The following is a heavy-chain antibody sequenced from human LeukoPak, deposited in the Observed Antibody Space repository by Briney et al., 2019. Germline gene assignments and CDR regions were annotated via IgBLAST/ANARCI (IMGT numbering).Heavy chain of an antibody. V-gene: IGHV3-20*04. J-gene: IGHJ6*03. D-gene: IGHD3-10*01. CDR1: GFTFDDYA. CDR2: INWNGGST. CDR3: AKSRGSDKNYYYYYMDV. Sequence: PGGSLRLSCAASGFTFDDYAMSWVRQAPGKGLEWVSRINWNGGSTSYADSVKGRFTISRDNAKNSLYLQMNSLRAEDTAVYYCAKSRGSDKNYYYYYMDVWGKGTTVTISS.